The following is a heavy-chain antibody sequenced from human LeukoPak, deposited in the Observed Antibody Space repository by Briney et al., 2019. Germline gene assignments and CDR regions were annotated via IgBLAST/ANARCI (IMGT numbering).Heavy chain of an antibody. D-gene: IGHD6-19*01. J-gene: IGHJ4*02. V-gene: IGHV3-9*01. CDR3: AKSSGDGQWLAFDY. Sequence: PGGSLRLSCAASGFTFDDYAMHWVRQAPGKGLEWVSGISWNSGSIGYADSVKGRFTISRDNVKNSLYLQMNSLRAEDTALYYCAKSSGDGQWLAFDYWGQGTLVTVSS. CDR1: GFTFDDYA. CDR2: ISWNSGSI.